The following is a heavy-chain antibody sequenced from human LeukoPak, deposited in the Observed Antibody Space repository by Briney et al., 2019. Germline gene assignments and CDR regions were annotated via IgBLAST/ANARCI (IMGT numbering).Heavy chain of an antibody. J-gene: IGHJ3*02. CDR2: IYPGDSDI. D-gene: IGHD3-22*01. V-gene: IGHV5-51*01. CDR3: ATSYDSGGSYFSAFDI. Sequence: GESLKISCKGSGYSFSSYWIAWVRQMPGKGLEWMGIIYPGDSDIRYSPSFQGQVTISADKSISTTCLQWSSLKPSDTAMFYCATSYDSGGSYFSAFDIWGQGTMVTVSS. CDR1: GYSFSSYW.